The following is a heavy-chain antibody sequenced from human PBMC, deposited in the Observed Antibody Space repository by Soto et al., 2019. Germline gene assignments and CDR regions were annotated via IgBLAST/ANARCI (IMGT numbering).Heavy chain of an antibody. CDR1: VYTFTSYS. V-gene: IGHV1-18*01. J-gene: IGHJ3*02. Sequence: VKVSCTASVYTFTSYSIRWVRQAPGQEIEWMGWISAYNGNTNYAQKLQGRVTMTTDTSTSTAYMELRSLRSDDTAVYYCARGWGYCSGGSCYSAFDIWGQGTMVTVSS. CDR3: ARGWGYCSGGSCYSAFDI. D-gene: IGHD2-15*01. CDR2: ISAYNGNT.